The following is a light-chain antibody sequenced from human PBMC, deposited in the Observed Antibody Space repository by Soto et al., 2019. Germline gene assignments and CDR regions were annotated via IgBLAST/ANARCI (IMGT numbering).Light chain of an antibody. J-gene: IGLJ1*01. V-gene: IGLV2-14*03. CDR2: EVS. Sequence: QSVLTQPASVSGSPGQSIAISCTGTSSDIGAYDYVSWYQQHPDKAPKLMIYEVSNRPSGVSNRFSGSKSVNTVTLTISGLQAEDEADYYCSSHTSSNTRIFGTGTKVTDL. CDR1: SSDIGAYDY. CDR3: SSHTSSNTRI.